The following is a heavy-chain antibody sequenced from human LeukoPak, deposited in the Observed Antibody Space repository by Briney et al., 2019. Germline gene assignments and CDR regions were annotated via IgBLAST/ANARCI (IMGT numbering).Heavy chain of an antibody. V-gene: IGHV4-39*07. CDR1: GGSISSSSYY. Sequence: PSETLSLTCTVSGGSISSSSYYWGWIRQPPGKGLEWIGSIYYSGSTYYNPSLKSRVTISVDTSKNQFSLKLSSVTAADTAVYYCARVGYYYDSSGYYYPWYFDLWGRGTLVTVSS. CDR2: IYYSGST. J-gene: IGHJ2*01. CDR3: ARVGYYYDSSGYYYPWYFDL. D-gene: IGHD3-22*01.